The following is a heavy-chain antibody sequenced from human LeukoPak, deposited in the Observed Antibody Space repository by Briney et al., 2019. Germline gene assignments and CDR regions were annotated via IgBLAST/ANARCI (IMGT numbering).Heavy chain of an antibody. CDR1: GFTFSSYA. D-gene: IGHD2/OR15-2a*01. CDR3: AGEMPTSIGSLQY. V-gene: IGHV3-23*01. J-gene: IGHJ1*01. CDR2: ISGSGGST. Sequence: GGFLRLSCAASGFTFSSYAMSWVRQAPGKGLEWVSAISGSGGSTYYADSVKGRFTISRDNSKNTVYLQMNSLRDGDTAIYYCAGEMPTSIGSLQYWGQGTLVTVSS.